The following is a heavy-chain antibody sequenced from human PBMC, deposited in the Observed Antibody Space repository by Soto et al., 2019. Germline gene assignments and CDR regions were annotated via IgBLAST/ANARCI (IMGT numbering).Heavy chain of an antibody. CDR3: AKDGSIVVVPAALFD. D-gene: IGHD2-2*01. Sequence: QVQLVESGGGVVQPGRSLRLSCAASGFTFSSYGMHWVRQAPGKGLEWVAVISYDGSNKYYADSVKGRFTISRDISKNTLYLRMNSLRAEDTAVYYCAKDGSIVVVPAALFDWGQGTLVTVSS. V-gene: IGHV3-30*18. CDR1: GFTFSSYG. CDR2: ISYDGSNK. J-gene: IGHJ4*02.